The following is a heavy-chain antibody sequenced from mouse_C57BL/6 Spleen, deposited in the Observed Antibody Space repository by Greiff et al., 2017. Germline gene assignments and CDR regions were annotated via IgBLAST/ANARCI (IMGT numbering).Heavy chain of an antibody. J-gene: IGHJ3*01. Sequence: QVHVKQSGAELVRPGASVTLSCKASGYKFTDYEMHWVKQTPVHGLEWIGAIDPETGGTAYNQTFKGKAILTADKSSSTAYMELRSLTSEDSAVYYCTRDGSRCADWGQGTLVTVAA. V-gene: IGHV1-15*01. CDR3: TRDGSRCAD. CDR1: GYKFTDYE. CDR2: IDPETGGT. D-gene: IGHD1-1*01.